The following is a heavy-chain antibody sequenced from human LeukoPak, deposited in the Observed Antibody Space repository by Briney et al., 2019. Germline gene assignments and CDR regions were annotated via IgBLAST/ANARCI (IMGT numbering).Heavy chain of an antibody. Sequence: GASVKVSCKASGYTFTGYYMHWVRQAPGQGLEWMGWINPNSGGTNYAQKFQGRVTMTRDTSISTAYMELSRLRSDDTAVYYCARGPSAVAGYYYYYMDVWGKGTTVTVSS. CDR2: INPNSGGT. CDR1: GYTFTGYY. J-gene: IGHJ6*03. D-gene: IGHD6-19*01. V-gene: IGHV1-2*02. CDR3: ARGPSAVAGYYYYYMDV.